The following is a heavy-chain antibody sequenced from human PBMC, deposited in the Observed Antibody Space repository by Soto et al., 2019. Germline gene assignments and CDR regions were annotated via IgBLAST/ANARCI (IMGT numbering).Heavy chain of an antibody. V-gene: IGHV3-30*18. D-gene: IGHD3-10*01. Sequence: QVQLVESGGGVVQPGRSLRLSCAASGFTFSSYGMHWVRQAPGKGLEWVAVISYDGSNKPYADSVKGRFTISRDNSKNTLYLQMNSLRAEDTAVYYCAKALSAGFGELPMDYWGQGTLVTVSS. CDR2: ISYDGSNK. CDR3: AKALSAGFGELPMDY. CDR1: GFTFSSYG. J-gene: IGHJ4*02.